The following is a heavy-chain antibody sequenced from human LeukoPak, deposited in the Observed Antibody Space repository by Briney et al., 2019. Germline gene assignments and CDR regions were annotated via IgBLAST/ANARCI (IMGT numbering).Heavy chain of an antibody. Sequence: GGSLRLSCAASGFTFSNYWMSWVRQAPGKGLEWVANIKDDGSGKYYVDSLKGRFTISRDNARNSLYLQMNNLRAEDTAVYYCARPRGCGSARCNNFDSWGQGTLVTVSS. CDR2: IKDDGSGK. CDR3: ARPRGCGSARCNNFDS. V-gene: IGHV3-7*01. J-gene: IGHJ4*02. D-gene: IGHD2-2*01. CDR1: GFTFSNYW.